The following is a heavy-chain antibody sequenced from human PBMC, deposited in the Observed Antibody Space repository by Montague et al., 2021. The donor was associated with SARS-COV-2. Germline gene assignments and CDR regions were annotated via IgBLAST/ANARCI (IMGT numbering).Heavy chain of an antibody. CDR3: ARLKRYFDSSGSPSAFDF. CDR2: IYYTGNT. D-gene: IGHD3-22*01. Sequence: SKTLSLTCTVSGGSITNNIDYWAWIRQPPGKGLEWIGSIYYTGNTYYNPSLKSQVTISVVTSKNHFTLKLSSVTAAETAVYYCARLKRYFDSSGSPSAFDFWGQGTKVTVSS. V-gene: IGHV4-39*02. CDR1: GGSITNNIDY. J-gene: IGHJ3*01.